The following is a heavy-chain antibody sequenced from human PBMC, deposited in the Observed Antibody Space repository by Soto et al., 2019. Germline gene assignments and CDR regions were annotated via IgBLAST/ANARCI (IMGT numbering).Heavy chain of an antibody. Sequence: SETLSLTCAVYGGSFSGYYWSWIRQPPGKGLEWIGEIYHSGSTNYNPSLKSRVTISVDKSKNQFSLKLSSVTAADTAVYYRARGGTRYSIRDYYYYGMDVWGQGTTVTVSS. CDR1: GGSFSGYY. V-gene: IGHV4-34*01. CDR3: ARGGTRYSIRDYYYYGMDV. J-gene: IGHJ6*02. CDR2: IYHSGST. D-gene: IGHD3-9*01.